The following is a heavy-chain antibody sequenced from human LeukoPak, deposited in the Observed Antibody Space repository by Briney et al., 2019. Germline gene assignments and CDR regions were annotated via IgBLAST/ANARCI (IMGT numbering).Heavy chain of an antibody. Sequence: KPSETLSLTCTVSGYSISSGYYWGWIRQPPGKGLEWIGSIYHSGSTYYNPSLKSRVTISVDTSKNQFSLKLSSVTAADTAVYYCARVLFGSSTSSYAFDIWGQGTMVTVSS. J-gene: IGHJ3*02. CDR3: ARVLFGSSTSSYAFDI. D-gene: IGHD2-2*01. V-gene: IGHV4-38-2*02. CDR2: IYHSGST. CDR1: GYSISSGYY.